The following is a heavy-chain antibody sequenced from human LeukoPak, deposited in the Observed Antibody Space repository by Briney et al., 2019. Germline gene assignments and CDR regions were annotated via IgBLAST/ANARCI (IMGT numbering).Heavy chain of an antibody. V-gene: IGHV4-38-2*02. CDR2: INHSGST. Sequence: SETLSLTCTVSGYSISSGYYWGWIRQPPGKGLEWIGEINHSGSTNYNPSLKSRVTISVDTSKNQFSLKLSSVTAADTAVYYCASPWDFWGQGTLVTVSS. CDR1: GYSISSGYY. CDR3: ASPWDF. J-gene: IGHJ4*02.